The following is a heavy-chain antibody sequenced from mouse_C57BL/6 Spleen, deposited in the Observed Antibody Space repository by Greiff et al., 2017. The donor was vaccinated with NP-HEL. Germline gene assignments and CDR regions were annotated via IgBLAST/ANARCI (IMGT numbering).Heavy chain of an antibody. D-gene: IGHD2-4*01. Sequence: QVQLQQPGAELVRPGSSVKLSCKASGYTFTSYWMEWVKQRPGQGLEWIGNIYPSDSETNYNQKFKDKATLTVDKSSSTAYMQLSSLTSEDSAVYYCARGGYDYDYYWGQGTTLTVSS. CDR1: GYTFTSYW. J-gene: IGHJ2*01. CDR3: ARGGYDYDYY. CDR2: IYPSDSET. V-gene: IGHV1-61*01.